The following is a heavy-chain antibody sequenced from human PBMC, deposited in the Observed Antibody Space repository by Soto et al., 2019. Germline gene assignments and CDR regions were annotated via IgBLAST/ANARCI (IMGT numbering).Heavy chain of an antibody. V-gene: IGHV3-48*02. CDR2: ISSSSSTI. J-gene: IGHJ6*02. D-gene: IGHD3-22*01. CDR3: ARGTPYYYGSSGPGEYYYYYGMDV. CDR1: GFTFSSYS. Sequence: PGGSLRLSCAASGFTFSSYSMNWVRQAPGKGLEWVSYISSSSSTIYYADSVKGRFTISRDNAKNSLYLQMNSLRDEDTAVYYCARGTPYYYGSSGPGEYYYYYGMDVWGQGTTVTVSS.